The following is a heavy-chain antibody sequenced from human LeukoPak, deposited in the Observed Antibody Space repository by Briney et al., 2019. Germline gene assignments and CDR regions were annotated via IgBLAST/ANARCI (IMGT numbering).Heavy chain of an antibody. CDR3: ARGYSSTPWFDP. CDR2: FYYSGST. CDR1: GGSISYYY. D-gene: IGHD6-13*01. Sequence: SETLYLTCTVSGGSISYYYWSWIRQPPGKGLEWIGYFYYSGSTNYNPSLKSRVTISVDTSKNQFSLNLSSVTAADTAVYYCARGYSSTPWFDPWGQGTLVTVSS. V-gene: IGHV4-59*01. J-gene: IGHJ5*02.